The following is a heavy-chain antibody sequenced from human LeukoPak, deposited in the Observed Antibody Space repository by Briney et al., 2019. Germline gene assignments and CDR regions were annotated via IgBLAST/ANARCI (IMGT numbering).Heavy chain of an antibody. V-gene: IGHV1-58*01. CDR1: GFTFTSSA. D-gene: IGHD3-3*01. J-gene: IGHJ4*02. CDR2: IVVGSGNT. Sequence: SVKVSCKASGFTFTSSAVQWVRQARGQRLEWIGWIVVGSGNTNYAQKFQERVTITRDMSTSTAYMELSSLRSEDTAVYYCAASYYDFWSGYYPLGGWGQGTLVTVSS. CDR3: AASYYDFWSGYYPLGG.